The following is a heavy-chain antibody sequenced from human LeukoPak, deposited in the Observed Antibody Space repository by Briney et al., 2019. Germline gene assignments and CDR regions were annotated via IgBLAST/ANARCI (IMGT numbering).Heavy chain of an antibody. Sequence: GGSLRLSCAASGFTFSSYAMHWVRQAPGKGLEWVSGISWNSGSIGYADSVKGRFTISRDNAKNSLYLQMNSLRAEDTALYYCAKGTYYDFWSGSNFDYWGQGTLVTVSS. CDR1: GFTFSSYA. J-gene: IGHJ4*02. CDR3: AKGTYYDFWSGSNFDY. CDR2: ISWNSGSI. D-gene: IGHD3-3*01. V-gene: IGHV3-9*01.